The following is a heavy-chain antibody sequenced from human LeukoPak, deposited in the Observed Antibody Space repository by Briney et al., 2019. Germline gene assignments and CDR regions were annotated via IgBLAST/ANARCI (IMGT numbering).Heavy chain of an antibody. CDR2: ISSSGSTI. CDR1: GFTFNDYY. Sequence: GGSLRLSCAASGFTFNDYYMSWIRQAPGKGLEWVSYISSSGSTIYYADSVKGRFTISRDNAKNSLYLQMNSLRAEDTAVYYCALQQQLSQVDYWGQGTLVTVSS. J-gene: IGHJ4*02. D-gene: IGHD6-13*01. CDR3: ALQQQLSQVDY. V-gene: IGHV3-11*01.